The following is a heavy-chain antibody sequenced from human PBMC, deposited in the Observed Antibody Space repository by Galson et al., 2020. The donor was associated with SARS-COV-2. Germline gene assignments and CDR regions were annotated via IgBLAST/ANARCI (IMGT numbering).Heavy chain of an antibody. D-gene: IGHD5-18*01. V-gene: IGHV3-23*01. Sequence: GESLKISCAASGFTFDNYDMSWVRQAPGKGLEWVSSISRSGVGTFYADSVKGRFTISRDNAKNTLSLQMTSLRADDTALYYCAEDPGYSYGTYFDYWGQGTLVTVSS. CDR1: GFTFDNYD. CDR2: ISRSGVGT. J-gene: IGHJ4*02. CDR3: AEDPGYSYGTYFDY.